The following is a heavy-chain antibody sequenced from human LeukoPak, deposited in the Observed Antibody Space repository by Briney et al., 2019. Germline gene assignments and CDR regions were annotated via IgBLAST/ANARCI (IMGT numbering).Heavy chain of an antibody. CDR2: INPNSGGT. J-gene: IGHJ4*02. CDR1: GYTFTGYY. Sequence: SVKVSCKASGYTFTGYYMHWVRQAPGQGLEWMGWINPNSGGTNYAQKFQGRVTMTRDTSISTAYMELSRLRSDGTAVYYCASSKQLTSYFDYWGQGTLVTVSS. D-gene: IGHD6-6*01. CDR3: ASSKQLTSYFDY. V-gene: IGHV1-2*02.